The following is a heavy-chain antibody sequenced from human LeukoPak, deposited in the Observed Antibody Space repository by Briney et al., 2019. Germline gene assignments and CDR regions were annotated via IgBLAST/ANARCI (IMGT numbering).Heavy chain of an antibody. D-gene: IGHD3-16*01. CDR1: GYSISNGYY. Sequence: PSETLSLTCAVSGYSISNGYYWCWVRQPPGKGLEWIATIFESGSTYYSPSLKSRVAISVDTSRNQFSLKLSSVTAADTAVCFCARHSQWGIIPWAFDIWGQGTMVTVSS. V-gene: IGHV4-38-2*01. CDR3: ARHSQWGIIPWAFDI. CDR2: IFESGST. J-gene: IGHJ3*02.